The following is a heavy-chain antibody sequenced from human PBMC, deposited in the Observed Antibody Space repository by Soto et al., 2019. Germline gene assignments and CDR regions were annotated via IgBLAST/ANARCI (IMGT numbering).Heavy chain of an antibody. D-gene: IGHD1-1*01. CDR1: GYAFTTYG. CDR3: ARGRYGDY. Sequence: QVPLVQSGAEVKKPGASVKVSCKGSGYAFTTYGITWVRQAPGQGLEWMGWISAHNGNTNYAQTLQGRVTVTRDTSTSTAYMELRSLRSDDTAVYCCARGRYGDYWGQGALVTVSS. CDR2: ISAHNGNT. J-gene: IGHJ4*02. V-gene: IGHV1-18*01.